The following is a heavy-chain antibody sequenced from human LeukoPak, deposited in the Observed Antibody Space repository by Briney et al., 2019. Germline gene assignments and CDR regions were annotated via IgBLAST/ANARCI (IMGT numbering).Heavy chain of an antibody. CDR3: ARHGYGYYGSGGLDY. CDR1: GYSFTSYW. D-gene: IGHD3-10*01. V-gene: IGHV5-51*01. Sequence: GESLKISCKGSGYSFTSYWISWVRQMPGKGLEWMGIIYPGDSDTRYSPSFQGQVTISADKSISTAYLQWSSLKASDTAMYYCARHGYGYYGSGGLDYWGQGTLVTVSS. CDR2: IYPGDSDT. J-gene: IGHJ4*02.